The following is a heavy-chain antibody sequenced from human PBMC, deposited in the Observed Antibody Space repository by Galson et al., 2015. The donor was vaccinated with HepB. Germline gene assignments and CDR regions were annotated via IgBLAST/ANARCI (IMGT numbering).Heavy chain of an antibody. CDR2: ISGYNGDT. V-gene: IGHV1-18*04. J-gene: IGHJ5*02. Sequence: SVKVSCKASGYTFTSYGVTWVRQAPGQGLEWMGWISGYNGDTNYEYAQKFQGRVTMTTDTSTSTAYMELRTLRSDDTAVYYCAREVENRFDPWGQGTLVTVSS. CDR1: GYTFTSYG. CDR3: AREVENRFDP.